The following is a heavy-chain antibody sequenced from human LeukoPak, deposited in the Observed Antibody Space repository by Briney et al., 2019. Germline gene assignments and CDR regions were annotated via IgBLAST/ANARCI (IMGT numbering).Heavy chain of an antibody. CDR2: ISYDGSNK. CDR1: GFTFSSYG. J-gene: IGHJ6*03. Sequence: PGRSLRLSCAASGFTFSSYGLHWVRQAPGKGLQRVAVISYDGSNKYYADSVKGRFTISRDNSKNTLFLQMNSLRAEDTAVYYCARDLGSNYYYMDVWGKGTTVTVSS. V-gene: IGHV3-30*05. CDR3: ARDLGSNYYYMDV.